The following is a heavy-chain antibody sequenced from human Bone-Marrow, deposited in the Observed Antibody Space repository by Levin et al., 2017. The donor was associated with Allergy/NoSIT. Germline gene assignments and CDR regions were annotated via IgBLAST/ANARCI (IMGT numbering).Heavy chain of an antibody. CDR2: MNPNSGNT. Sequence: GESLKISCKASGYTFTSYDINWVRQATGQGLEWMGWMNPNSGNTGYAQKFQGRVTMTRNTSISTAYMELSSLRSEDTAVYYCARVFIAVAAIFDYWGQGTLVTVSS. D-gene: IGHD6-19*01. CDR3: ARVFIAVAAIFDY. CDR1: GYTFTSYD. J-gene: IGHJ4*02. V-gene: IGHV1-8*01.